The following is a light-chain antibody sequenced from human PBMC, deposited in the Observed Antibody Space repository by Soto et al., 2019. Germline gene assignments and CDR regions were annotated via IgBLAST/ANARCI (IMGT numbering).Light chain of an antibody. CDR1: SSDVGGYNY. CDR3: CSYAGSYV. V-gene: IGLV2-11*01. CDR2: DVS. Sequence: QSALTQPRSVSGSPGQSVTISCTGTSSDVGGYNYVSWYQQHPGKAPKLMIYDVSKRPSGVPDRFSGSKSGNPAPLTISGLQAEDEADYYCCSYAGSYVFGTGTKLTVL. J-gene: IGLJ1*01.